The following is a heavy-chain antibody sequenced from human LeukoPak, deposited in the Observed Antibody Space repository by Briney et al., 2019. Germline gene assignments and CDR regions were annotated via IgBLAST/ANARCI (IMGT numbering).Heavy chain of an antibody. V-gene: IGHV3-15*04. D-gene: IGHD4-17*01. CDR3: TTLDGDYAPDY. CDR1: GFTFRNAR. CDR2: MESKSDGGST. Sequence: RGSLRVSCAGSGFTFRNARMSWVRQAPGKGLEWVCRMESKSDGGSTDYAAPVKGRFTISRDDSKHTLFLQINSLKTEDTAVYYCTTLDGDYAPDYWGEGTLVTVSS. J-gene: IGHJ4*02.